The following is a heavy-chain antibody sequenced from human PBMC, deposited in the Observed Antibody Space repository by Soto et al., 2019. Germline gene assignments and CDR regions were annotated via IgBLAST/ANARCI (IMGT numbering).Heavy chain of an antibody. D-gene: IGHD2-2*01. J-gene: IGHJ4*02. V-gene: IGHV1-69*13. CDR1: GGTFSSYA. CDR2: IIPIFGTA. Sequence: SVKVSCKASGGTFSSYAISWVRQAPGQGLEWMGGIIPIFGTANYAQKFQGRVTITADESTSTAYMELSSLRSEDTAVYYCARDLGVVPAAKQWLVDDYWGQGTLVTVSS. CDR3: ARDLGVVPAAKQWLVDDY.